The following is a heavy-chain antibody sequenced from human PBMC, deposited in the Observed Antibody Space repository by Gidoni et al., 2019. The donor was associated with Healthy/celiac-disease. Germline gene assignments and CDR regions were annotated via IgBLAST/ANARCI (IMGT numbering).Heavy chain of an antibody. J-gene: IGHJ6*02. CDR1: GFTFSSYG. D-gene: IGHD6-19*01. CDR3: AEAEYEGLGSYYYYGMDV. CDR2: ISYDGSNK. V-gene: IGHV3-30*18. Sequence: QVQLVESGGGVVQPGRSLRLSCAASGFTFSSYGMHWVRQAPGKGLEWVAVISYDGSNKYYADSVKGRFTISRDNSKNTLYLQMNSLRAEDTAVYYCAEAEYEGLGSYYYYGMDVWGQGTTVTVSS.